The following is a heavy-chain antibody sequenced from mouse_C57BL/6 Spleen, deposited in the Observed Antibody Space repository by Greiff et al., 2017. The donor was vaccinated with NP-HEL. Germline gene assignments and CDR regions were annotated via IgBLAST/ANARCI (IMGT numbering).Heavy chain of an antibody. D-gene: IGHD2-1*01. V-gene: IGHV2-5*01. CDR1: GFSLTSYG. CDR2: IWRGGST. Sequence: QVQLQQSGPGLVQPSQSLSITCTVSGFSLTSYGVHWVRQSPGKGLEWLGVIWRGGSTDYNAAFMSRLSITKDNSKSQVFFKMNSLQADDTAIYYCAKNYGNYDYAMDYWGQGTSVTVSS. CDR3: AKNYGNYDYAMDY. J-gene: IGHJ4*01.